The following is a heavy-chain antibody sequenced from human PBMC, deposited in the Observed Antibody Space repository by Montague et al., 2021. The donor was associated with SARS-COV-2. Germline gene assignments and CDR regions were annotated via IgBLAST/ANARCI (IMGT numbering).Heavy chain of an antibody. CDR3: ARGLVGVLWFGVKYLVGNWFDP. V-gene: IGHV4-34*01. CDR1: GGSFSGYY. J-gene: IGHJ5*02. Sequence: SETLSLTCAVYGGSFSGYYWSWIRQPPGKGLEWIGEINHSGSTNYNPSLKSRVTISVDTSKNQFSLKLSSVTAADTAVYYCARGLVGVLWFGVKYLVGNWFDPWGQGTLVTVSS. D-gene: IGHD3-10*01. CDR2: INHSGST.